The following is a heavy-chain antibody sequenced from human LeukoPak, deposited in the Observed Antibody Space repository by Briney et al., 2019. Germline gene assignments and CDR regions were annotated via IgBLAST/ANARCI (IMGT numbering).Heavy chain of an antibody. Sequence: SLRLSCAASGFTFEDYAFHWVRQAPGKGLEWCAGISWNSRSIGYADSVKGRFTTSRDKAKNSVYLQMNSLRPEDTALYYCVKHSRRGLYYFDYWGQGTLVTVSS. V-gene: IGHV3-9*01. J-gene: IGHJ4*02. CDR2: ISWNSRSI. CDR1: GFTFEDYA. CDR3: VKHSRRGLYYFDY. D-gene: IGHD3-16*01.